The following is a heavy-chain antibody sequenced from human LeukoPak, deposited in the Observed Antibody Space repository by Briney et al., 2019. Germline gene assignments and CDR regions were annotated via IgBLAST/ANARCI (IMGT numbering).Heavy chain of an antibody. D-gene: IGHD7-27*01. J-gene: IGHJ6*02. CDR2: INPSGGST. V-gene: IGHV1-46*01. CDR1: GYTFTSYY. Sequence: GASVKVSCKASGYTFTSYYMHWVRQAPGQGLEWMGIINPSGGSTSYAQKFQGRVTMTRDTPTSTVYMELSSLRSEDTAVYYCARDKVAGDGTQGMDVWGQGTTVTVSS. CDR3: ARDKVAGDGTQGMDV.